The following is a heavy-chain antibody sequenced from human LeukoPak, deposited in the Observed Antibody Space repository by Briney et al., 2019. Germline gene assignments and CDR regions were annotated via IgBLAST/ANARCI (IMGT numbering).Heavy chain of an antibody. CDR1: GFTFSSYW. CDR3: AKDRGWELLT. J-gene: IGHJ4*02. D-gene: IGHD1-26*01. CDR2: INTDGSST. Sequence: GGSLRLSCAASGFTFSSYWMHWVRQAPGKGLVWVSRINTDGSSTTYADAVKGRFTISRDNVKNTLYLQMNSLRAEDTAVYYCAKDRGWELLTWGQGTLVTVSS. V-gene: IGHV3-74*01.